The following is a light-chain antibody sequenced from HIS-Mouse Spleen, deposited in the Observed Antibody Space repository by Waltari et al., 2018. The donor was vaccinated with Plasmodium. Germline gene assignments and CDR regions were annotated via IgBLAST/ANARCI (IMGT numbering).Light chain of an antibody. J-gene: IGKJ4*01. V-gene: IGKV3-11*01. CDR1: QRVSSY. CDR2: DAS. Sequence: EIVLTQSPATLSLSPGETATLSCRASQRVSSYLAWYHQKPGQAPRLLIYDASNRATGIPARVSGSGSATDFTLTISSLEPEDFAVYYCQQRSNWPPLTFGGGTKVEI. CDR3: QQRSNWPPLT.